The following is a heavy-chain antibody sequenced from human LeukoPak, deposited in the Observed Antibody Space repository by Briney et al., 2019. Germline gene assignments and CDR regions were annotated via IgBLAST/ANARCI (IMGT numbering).Heavy chain of an antibody. J-gene: IGHJ4*02. CDR2: ISAYNGNT. Sequence: ASVQVSCQASGYTFTSYGIRWVRQAPGQGLAGMGWISAYNGNTNYAQKLQGRVTMTTDTSTSTAYMELRSLRSDDTAVYYCARAEAYYYDSSGEFDYWGQGTLVTVSS. D-gene: IGHD3-22*01. CDR3: ARAEAYYYDSSGEFDY. V-gene: IGHV1-18*01. CDR1: GYTFTSYG.